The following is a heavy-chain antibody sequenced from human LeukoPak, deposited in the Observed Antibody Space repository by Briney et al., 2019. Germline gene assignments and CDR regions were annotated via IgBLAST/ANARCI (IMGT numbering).Heavy chain of an antibody. CDR1: GFTFSSYG. V-gene: IGHV3-30*02. D-gene: IGHD5-12*01. CDR2: IRYDGSNK. CDR3: AKDSGPIVATISLGY. J-gene: IGHJ4*02. Sequence: GGSLRLSCAASGFTFSSYGMHWVRQAPGKGLEWVAFIRYDGSNKYYADSVKGRFTISRDNSKNTLYLQMNSLRAEDTAVYYCAKDSGPIVATISLGYWGQGTLVTVSS.